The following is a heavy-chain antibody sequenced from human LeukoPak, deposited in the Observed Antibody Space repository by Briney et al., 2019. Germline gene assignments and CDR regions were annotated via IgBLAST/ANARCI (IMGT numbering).Heavy chain of an antibody. CDR2: ISSSGGTT. D-gene: IGHD3-10*02. J-gene: IGHJ4*02. CDR1: GFTFSNYA. CDR3: AKSGAYVIDY. Sequence: GGSLRLSCAASGFTFSNYAMSWLRQARGKGLEWVSFISSSGGTTCYADSVKGRFTISRDNSKNTLYLQMNSLKVEDTAIYYCAKSGAYVIDYWGQGTLVTVSS. V-gene: IGHV3-23*01.